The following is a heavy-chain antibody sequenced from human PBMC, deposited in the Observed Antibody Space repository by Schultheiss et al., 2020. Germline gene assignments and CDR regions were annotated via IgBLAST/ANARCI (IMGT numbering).Heavy chain of an antibody. Sequence: GGSLRLSCAASGFTFSSYGMHWVRQAPGKGLEWVAVIWYDGSNKYYADSVKGRFTISRDNSKNTLYLQMNSLRAEDTAVYYCAREGYWGAFDYYYYGMDVWGQGTTVTVSS. CDR3: AREGYWGAFDYYYYGMDV. V-gene: IGHV3-33*01. J-gene: IGHJ6*02. D-gene: IGHD1-26*01. CDR2: IWYDGSNK. CDR1: GFTFSSYG.